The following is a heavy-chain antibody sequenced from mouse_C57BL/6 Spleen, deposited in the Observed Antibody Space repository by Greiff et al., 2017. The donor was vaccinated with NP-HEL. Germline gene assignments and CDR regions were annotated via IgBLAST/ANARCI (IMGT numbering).Heavy chain of an antibody. J-gene: IGHJ4*01. D-gene: IGHD2-10*01. CDR2: IRNKANGYTT. V-gene: IGHV7-3*01. CDR3: ARFHSYYFYAMDY. CDR1: GFTFTDYY. Sequence: EVMLVESGGGLVQPGGSLSLSCAASGFTFTDYYMSWVRQPPGKALEWLGFIRNKANGYTTEYSASVKGRFTISRDNSQSILYLQMNALRAEDSATYYCARFHSYYFYAMDYWGQGTSVTVSS.